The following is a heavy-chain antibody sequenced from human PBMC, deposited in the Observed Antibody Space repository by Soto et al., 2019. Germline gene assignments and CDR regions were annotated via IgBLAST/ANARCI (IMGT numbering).Heavy chain of an antibody. J-gene: IGHJ6*02. CDR2: SWYDGRKQ. V-gene: IGHV3-33*01. Sequence: QVQLVESGGGGVQPGGSLRLSCEASGFTFSSYGMNWVRQAPGKGLEWVAVSWYDGRKQSYADSVRGRLTISRDNCKNTLYLQMNRLRVEDAAVYYCARDRLIGSSPNRFYYYGVDVWGQGTKVTLSS. D-gene: IGHD3-10*01. CDR3: ARDRLIGSSPNRFYYYGVDV. CDR1: GFTFSSYG.